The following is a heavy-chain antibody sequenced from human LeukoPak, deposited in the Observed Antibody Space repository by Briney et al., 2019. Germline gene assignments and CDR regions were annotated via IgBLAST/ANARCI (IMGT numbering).Heavy chain of an antibody. CDR2: IYYSGST. CDR3: ASFHPGGYSYGT. D-gene: IGHD5-18*01. J-gene: IGHJ4*02. CDR1: GGSISSYY. V-gene: IGHV4-59*01. Sequence: SETLSLTCTVSGGSISSYYWSWIRQPPGKGLEWIGYIYYSGSTNYNPSLKSRVTISVDTSKNQFSLKLSSVTAAGTAVYYCASFHPGGYSYGTWGQGTLVTVSS.